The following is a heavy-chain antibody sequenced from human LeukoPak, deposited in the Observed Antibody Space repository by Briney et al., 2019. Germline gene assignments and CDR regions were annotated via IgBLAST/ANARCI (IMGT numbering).Heavy chain of an antibody. J-gene: IGHJ5*02. V-gene: IGHV4-61*08. CDR3: VRDRGHTQGWFDP. Sequence: SETLSLTCTVSGGSISSGGYYWSWIRQPPGKGLEWIGYIYYSGSTNYNPSLKSRVTISVDTSKNQFSLKLSSVTAADTAVYYCVRDRGHTQGWFDPWGQGTLVTVSS. CDR2: IYYSGST. D-gene: IGHD2-2*02. CDR1: GGSISSGGYY.